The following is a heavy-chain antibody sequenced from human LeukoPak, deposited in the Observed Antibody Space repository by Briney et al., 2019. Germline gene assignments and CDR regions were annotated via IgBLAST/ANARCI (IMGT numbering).Heavy chain of an antibody. CDR2: VYYKGDT. J-gene: IGHJ3*01. CDR3: VRHVTVTYDAFDL. D-gene: IGHD4-11*01. Sequence: SETLSLTCSVSGGSTTGYFWTWIRQPPGKGPEWIGYVYYKGDTSYSPSLDSRVSISVDTSKKQFSLKLNSVTAADTAMYYCVRHVTVTYDAFDLWGQGTMVTVSS. V-gene: IGHV4-59*08. CDR1: GGSTTGYF.